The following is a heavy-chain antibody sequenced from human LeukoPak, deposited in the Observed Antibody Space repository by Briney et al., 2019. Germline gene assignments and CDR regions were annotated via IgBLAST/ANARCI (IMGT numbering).Heavy chain of an antibody. CDR1: EHTFTAYY. D-gene: IGHD6-19*01. V-gene: IGHV1-2*02. CDR2: INPNSGDT. J-gene: IGHJ5*02. CDR3: ARVSQWLVENDWFDP. Sequence: ASVKVSCKASEHTFTAYYVHWVRQAPGQGLEWMGWINPNSGDTNFAQNFQGRVTMTRDTSISTVYMELSRLRSDDTAVYYCARVSQWLVENDWFDPWGQGTLVTVSS.